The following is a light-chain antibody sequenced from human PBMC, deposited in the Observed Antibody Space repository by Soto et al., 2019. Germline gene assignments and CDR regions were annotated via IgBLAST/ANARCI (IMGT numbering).Light chain of an antibody. J-gene: IGKJ5*01. CDR1: QDISTW. CDR3: QHSSNFHFT. CDR2: TAS. V-gene: IGKV1-12*01. Sequence: DIQMTQSPSSLSASVGDRVTITCRASQDISTWLAWYQQKPGKAPILLIYTASRLQTGVPQRFSGSGSGTDFTLTINSLQPEDFATYYCQHSSNFHFTFGQGTRLEI.